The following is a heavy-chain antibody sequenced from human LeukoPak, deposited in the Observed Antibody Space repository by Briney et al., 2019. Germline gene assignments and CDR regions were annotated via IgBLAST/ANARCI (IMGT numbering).Heavy chain of an antibody. CDR3: AKRTPLGFFDY. J-gene: IGHJ4*02. CDR2: INTDGSST. Sequence: GGSLRLSCAASGFTFSSYWMHWVRQAPGKGLVWVSRINTDGSSTSYADSVKGRFTISRDNAKNTLYLQMNSLRAEDTAVYYCAKRTPLGFFDYWGQGTLVTVSS. CDR1: GFTFSSYW. V-gene: IGHV3-74*01.